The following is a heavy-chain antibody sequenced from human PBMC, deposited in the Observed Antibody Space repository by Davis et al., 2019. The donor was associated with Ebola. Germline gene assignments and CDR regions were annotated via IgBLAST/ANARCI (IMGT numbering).Heavy chain of an antibody. J-gene: IGHJ4*02. D-gene: IGHD3-3*01. Sequence: PGGSLRLSCAASGVTFDDYAMHWVRQAPGKGLECVSGITWNSGNIGYADSVQGRFTLSRDNAKNSLYLQMDSLRDEDTAFYYCVKGAGYDFWSGYRHFDSWGPGTLVTVSS. CDR3: VKGAGYDFWSGYRHFDS. V-gene: IGHV3-9*01. CDR2: ITWNSGNI. CDR1: GVTFDDYA.